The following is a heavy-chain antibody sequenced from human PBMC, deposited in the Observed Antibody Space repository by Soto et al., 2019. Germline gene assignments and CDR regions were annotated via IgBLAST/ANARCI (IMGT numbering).Heavy chain of an antibody. V-gene: IGHV3-53*02. D-gene: IGHD2-8*01. CDR2: IYSGGST. CDR3: ARERDGHNPNWFDL. Sequence: EVQVVETGGGWIQPGGSLRLSCAVSGFTVSSNYMSWVRQPPGKGPEWVSDIYSGGSTYYADSVKGRFTISRDNSKNTLYLQMTSLRAEDTAVYYCARERDGHNPNWFDLWGQGTLVTVSS. J-gene: IGHJ5*02. CDR1: GFTVSSNY.